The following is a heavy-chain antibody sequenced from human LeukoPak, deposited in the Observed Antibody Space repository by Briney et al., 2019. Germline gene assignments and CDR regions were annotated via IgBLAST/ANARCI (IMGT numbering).Heavy chain of an antibody. CDR2: ISSNGGST. CDR3: ARGPGITGTTLNY. J-gene: IGHJ4*02. D-gene: IGHD1-20*01. V-gene: IGHV3-64*01. Sequence: GGSLRLSCAASGFTFSSYAMHWVRQAPGKGLEYISAISSNGGSTNYATSVKGRFNISRDNSKNTLYLQMGSLRAEDMAVYYCARGPGITGTTLNYWGQGTLVTVSS. CDR1: GFTFSSYA.